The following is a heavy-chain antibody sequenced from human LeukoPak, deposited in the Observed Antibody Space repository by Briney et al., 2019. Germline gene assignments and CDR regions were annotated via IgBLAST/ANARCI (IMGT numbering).Heavy chain of an antibody. Sequence: PGGSLRLSCAASGFTFSSYAMSWVRQAPGKGLGWVSAISGSGGSTYYADSVKGRFTISRDNSKSTLYLQMNSLRAEDTAVYYCAKDLAVSYYDFWSGPSYYFDYWGQGTLVTVSS. CDR2: ISGSGGST. V-gene: IGHV3-23*01. CDR1: GFTFSSYA. J-gene: IGHJ4*02. D-gene: IGHD3-3*01. CDR3: AKDLAVSYYDFWSGPSYYFDY.